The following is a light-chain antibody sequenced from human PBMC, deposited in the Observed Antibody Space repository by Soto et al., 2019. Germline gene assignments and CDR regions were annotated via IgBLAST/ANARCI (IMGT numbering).Light chain of an antibody. CDR3: AAWDDSLSGGV. CDR2: RNY. J-gene: IGLJ2*01. CDR1: SSNIGRNY. Sequence: QSVLTQPPSASGTPGQRVTISCSGSSSNIGRNYVYWYQQFPGTAPKLLIYRNYQRPSGVPDRFSGSKSGTSASLAISGLRSEDEADYYCAAWDDSLSGGVFGGGTKLTVL. V-gene: IGLV1-47*01.